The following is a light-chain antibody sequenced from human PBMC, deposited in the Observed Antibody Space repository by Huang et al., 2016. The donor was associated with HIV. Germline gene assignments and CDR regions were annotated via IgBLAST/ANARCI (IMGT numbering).Light chain of an antibody. CDR2: WAS. J-gene: IGKJ4*01. CDR1: QSVLYSSNNKNY. Sequence: DIVMTQSPDSLAVSLGERATINCKSSQSVLYSSNNKNYLAWYQQKPGQPPKLLIYWASTRESGVPDRCSGSGSGTDFTLTISSLQAEDVAVYYCQQYYSVTLTFGGGTKVEIK. V-gene: IGKV4-1*01. CDR3: QQYYSVTLT.